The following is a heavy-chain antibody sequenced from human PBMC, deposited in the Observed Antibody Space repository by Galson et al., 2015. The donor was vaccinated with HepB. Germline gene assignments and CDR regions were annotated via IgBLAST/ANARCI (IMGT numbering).Heavy chain of an antibody. Sequence: SCKATGRTFSSYAISWVRQAPGQGLEWMGGLIPIFGIASYAQKFQGRVTITADESTSTAYMELSSLRSEDTAVYYCARGWSGYDIRYYSGMDVWGQGTTVTVSS. V-gene: IGHV1-69*01. CDR3: ARGWSGYDIRYYSGMDV. D-gene: IGHD3-3*01. J-gene: IGHJ6*02. CDR1: GRTFSSYA. CDR2: LIPIFGIA.